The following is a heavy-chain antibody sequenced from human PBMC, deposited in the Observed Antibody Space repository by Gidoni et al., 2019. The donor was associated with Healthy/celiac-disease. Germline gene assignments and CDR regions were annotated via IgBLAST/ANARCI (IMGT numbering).Heavy chain of an antibody. CDR2: IKQDGSEK. CDR1: CSSYW. D-gene: IGHD3-22*01. CDR3: ARKSRITMIVVPAREAFDI. V-gene: IGHV3-7*03. J-gene: IGHJ3*02. Sequence: CSSYWRSWVRQAPGKGLEWVANIKQDGSEKYYVDSVKGRFTISRDTAKNSLYLQMNSLRAEDTAVYYCARKSRITMIVVPAREAFDIWGQGTMVTVSS.